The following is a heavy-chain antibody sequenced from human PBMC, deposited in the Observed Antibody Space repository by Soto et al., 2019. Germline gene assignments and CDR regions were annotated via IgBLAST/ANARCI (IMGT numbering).Heavy chain of an antibody. D-gene: IGHD6-13*01. CDR1: GDSISSYS. V-gene: IGHV4-59*01. CDR3: AKDLGYSSPGYFDY. CDR2: IHYNGNT. J-gene: IGHJ4*02. Sequence: SETLSLTCTVSGDSISSYSWSWIRQPPGKGLEWIGNIHYNGNTKYSPSLKSRVTMSVDTSKNHFSLKLISVTTADTAVYYCAKDLGYSSPGYFDYWGQGTLVTVSS.